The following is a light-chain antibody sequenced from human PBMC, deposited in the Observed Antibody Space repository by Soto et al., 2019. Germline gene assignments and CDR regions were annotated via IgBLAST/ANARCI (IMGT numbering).Light chain of an antibody. CDR3: QSYDSSLGGSKGV. Sequence: QTLVTQPPSMSGAPGQRVTISCTGSSSDIGAGYDVHWYQQFPGTAPKLLIYSNINRPSGVPDRFSGSKSGTSASLAITGLQAEDEADYYCQSYDSSLGGSKGVFGGGTKLTVL. CDR2: SNI. V-gene: IGLV1-40*01. J-gene: IGLJ3*02. CDR1: SSDIGAGYD.